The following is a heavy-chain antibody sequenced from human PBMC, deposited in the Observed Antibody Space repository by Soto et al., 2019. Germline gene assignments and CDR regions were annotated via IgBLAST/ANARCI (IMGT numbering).Heavy chain of an antibody. V-gene: IGHV3-7*01. Sequence: EVQLVESGGGLVQPGGSLRLSCAASGFTFSSYWMSWVRQAPGKGLEWVANIKQDGSEKYYVDSVKGRFTISRDNAKNSLYLQMNCVRAEDTAVYYCARVPAIWFGEYYYFDYWGQGTLVTVSS. D-gene: IGHD3-10*01. CDR2: IKQDGSEK. CDR1: GFTFSSYW. J-gene: IGHJ4*02. CDR3: ARVPAIWFGEYYYFDY.